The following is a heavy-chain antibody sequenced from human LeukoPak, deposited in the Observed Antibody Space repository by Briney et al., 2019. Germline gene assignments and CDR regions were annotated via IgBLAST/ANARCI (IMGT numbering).Heavy chain of an antibody. Sequence: SVKVSCKASGGTFSSYAISWVRQAPGQGLEWMGGIIPIFGTANYAQKFQGSVTITADDSTSTAYMELSSLRSEDTAVYYCARYTWIQSIFGPNWFDPWGQGTLVTVSS. CDR1: GGTFSSYA. J-gene: IGHJ5*02. D-gene: IGHD5-18*01. CDR2: IIPIFGTA. V-gene: IGHV1-69*13. CDR3: ARYTWIQSIFGPNWFDP.